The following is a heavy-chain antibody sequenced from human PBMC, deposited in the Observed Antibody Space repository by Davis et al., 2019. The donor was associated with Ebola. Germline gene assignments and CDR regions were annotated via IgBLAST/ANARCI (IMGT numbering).Heavy chain of an antibody. CDR3: VRGRPITMIVVEYAFDI. J-gene: IGHJ3*02. CDR1: GFTFSSYW. Sequence: GGSLRLSCAASGFTFSSYWMSWVRQAPGKGLEWVANIKQDGSEKYYVDSVKGRFTISRDNAKNSLYLQMNSLRAEDTAVYYCVRGRPITMIVVEYAFDIWGQGTMVTVSS. V-gene: IGHV3-7*03. D-gene: IGHD3-22*01. CDR2: IKQDGSEK.